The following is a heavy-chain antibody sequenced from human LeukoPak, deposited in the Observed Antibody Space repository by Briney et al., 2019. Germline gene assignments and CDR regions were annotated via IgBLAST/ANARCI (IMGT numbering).Heavy chain of an antibody. CDR1: GFTVSSNY. Sequence: GGSLRLSCAASGFTVSSNYMSWVRQAPGKGLEWVANIKQDGSEKYYVDSVKGRFTISRDNAKNSLYLQMNSLRAEDTAVYYCARDRSYSSGWYSDYWGQGTLVTVSS. D-gene: IGHD6-19*01. CDR3: ARDRSYSSGWYSDY. V-gene: IGHV3-7*01. CDR2: IKQDGSEK. J-gene: IGHJ4*02.